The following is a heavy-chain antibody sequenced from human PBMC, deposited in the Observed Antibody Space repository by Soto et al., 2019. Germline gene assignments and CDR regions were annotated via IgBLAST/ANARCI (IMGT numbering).Heavy chain of an antibody. Sequence: GSGPTLVNPTQTLTLTCTFSGFSLSTSGMCVSWIRQPPGKALEWLARIDWDDDKYYSTSLKTRLTISKDTSKNQVVLTMTNMDPVDTATYYCARMVVVVAATGYYYYMDVWGKGTTVTVSS. CDR3: ARMVVVVAATGYYYYMDV. J-gene: IGHJ6*03. V-gene: IGHV2-70*11. D-gene: IGHD2-15*01. CDR1: GFSLSTSGMC. CDR2: IDWDDDK.